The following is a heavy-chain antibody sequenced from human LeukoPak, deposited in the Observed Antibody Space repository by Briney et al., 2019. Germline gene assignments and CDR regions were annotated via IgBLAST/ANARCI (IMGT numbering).Heavy chain of an antibody. V-gene: IGHV4-59*01. D-gene: IGHD6-13*01. J-gene: IGHJ6*03. CDR2: IYYSGST. CDR1: GGSISSYY. CDR3: ATAPLAAAGTYYYYMDV. Sequence: SETLSLTCTVSGGSISSYYWSWIRQPPGKGLEWIGYIYYSGSTNYNPSLKSRVTISVDTSKNQFSLKLSSVTAADTAVYYCATAPLAAAGTYYYYMDVWGKGTTVTISS.